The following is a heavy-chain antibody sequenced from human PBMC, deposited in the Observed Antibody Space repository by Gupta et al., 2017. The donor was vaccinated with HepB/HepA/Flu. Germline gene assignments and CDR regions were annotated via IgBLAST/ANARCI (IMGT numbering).Heavy chain of an antibody. CDR1: GFPFSDTW. V-gene: IGHV3-7*01. CDR3: ARFASNPSD. Sequence: EVHLVESGGGLVQPGGSLSLSCAASGFPFSDTWMTWLRQAPGKGLEWVASVKSDGSERYYVDSVKGRFIISRDNAKNSLFLQMNSLRVEDTAVYYCARFASNPSDWGQGALVTVSS. J-gene: IGHJ1*01. CDR2: VKSDGSER. D-gene: IGHD2-8*01.